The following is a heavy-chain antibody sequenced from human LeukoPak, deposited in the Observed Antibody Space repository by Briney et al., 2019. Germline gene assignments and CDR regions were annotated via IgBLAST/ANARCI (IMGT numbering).Heavy chain of an antibody. CDR2: ISTDSGST. CDR3: ASGLLGGLFDN. J-gene: IGHJ4*02. Sequence: GGSLRLSCVMSGFTFSNYAMNWVRQAPGKGLEWISDISTDSGSTYHIESVRGRFTISRDNSKSTLYLQMNSLRADDTAVYYCASGLLGGLFDNWGQGTLVTVSS. V-gene: IGHV3-23*01. D-gene: IGHD3-3*02. CDR1: GFTFSNYA.